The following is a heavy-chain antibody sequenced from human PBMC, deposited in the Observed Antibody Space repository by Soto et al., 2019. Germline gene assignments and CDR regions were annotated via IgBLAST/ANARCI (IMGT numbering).Heavy chain of an antibody. J-gene: IGHJ2*01. CDR1: GGTFSSYA. CDR3: ATGRAPGSYWYFDL. D-gene: IGHD3-10*01. CDR2: IVPIFGTA. V-gene: IGHV1-69*13. Sequence: SVKVSCKASGGTFSSYAISWVRQAPGQGLEWMGGIVPIFGTANYAQKFQGRVTITADESTSTAYMELSSLRSEDTAVYYCATGRAPGSYWYFDLWGRGTLVTVSS.